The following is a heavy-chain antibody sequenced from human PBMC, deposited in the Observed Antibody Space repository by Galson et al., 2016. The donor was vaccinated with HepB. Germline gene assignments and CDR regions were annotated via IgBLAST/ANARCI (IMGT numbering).Heavy chain of an antibody. CDR2: IRGNAGEA. J-gene: IGHJ6*02. V-gene: IGHV3-23*01. CDR3: AKGPPPGVGNYYYYNGMDV. D-gene: IGHD3-10*01. CDR1: QLTLTNNA. Sequence: SLRLSCAASQLTLTNNAMSWIRQAPGKGLEWVATIRGNAGEAYYVDSVKGRFTISRDNSENRLYLQMSSLRVDDTAVYYCAKGPPPGVGNYYYYNGMDVWGQGTTVTVSS.